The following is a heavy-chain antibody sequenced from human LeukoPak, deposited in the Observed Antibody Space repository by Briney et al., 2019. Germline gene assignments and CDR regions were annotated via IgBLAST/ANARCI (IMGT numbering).Heavy chain of an antibody. CDR3: AKEGGLRSSWSFDF. Sequence: GGSLRLSCAASGFTFGSYGMSWVRQAPGKGLEWVSAVSGSAFSTYYADSVKGRFTISRGNSKNTLYLQMNSLRVEDTAVYYCAKEGGLRSSWSFDFWGQGILVIVSS. CDR1: GFTFGSYG. V-gene: IGHV3-23*01. J-gene: IGHJ4*02. D-gene: IGHD6-13*01. CDR2: VSGSAFST.